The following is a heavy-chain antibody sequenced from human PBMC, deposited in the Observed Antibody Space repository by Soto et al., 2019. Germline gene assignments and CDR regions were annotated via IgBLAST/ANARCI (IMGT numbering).Heavy chain of an antibody. CDR1: GFSFSSYG. J-gene: IGHJ4*02. CDR3: AKATYSGSYFSDC. V-gene: IGHV3-30*18. D-gene: IGHD1-26*01. CDR2: ISYDGSNE. Sequence: QVQLVESGGGVVQPGRSLRLSCAASGFSFSSYGLHWVRQAPGKGLEWVAAISYDGSNEYYADSVKGRFTISRDNSKNTLYLQMNSLRAEDTAVYYCAKATYSGSYFSDCWGQGTLVTVSS.